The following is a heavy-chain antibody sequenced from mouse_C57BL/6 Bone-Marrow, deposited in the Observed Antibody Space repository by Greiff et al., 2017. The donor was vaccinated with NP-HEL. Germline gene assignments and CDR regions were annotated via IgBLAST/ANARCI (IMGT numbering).Heavy chain of an antibody. J-gene: IGHJ4*01. CDR3: ARRRYNYAMDY. CDR1: GFTFSDYY. D-gene: IGHD2-12*01. CDR2: ISNGGGST. V-gene: IGHV5-12*01. Sequence: VQLKESGGGLVQPGGSLKLSCAASGFTFSDYYMYWVRQTPEKRLEWVAYISNGGGSTYYPDTVKGRFTISRDNAKNTLYLQMSRLKSEDTAMYYCARRRYNYAMDYWGQGTSVTVSS.